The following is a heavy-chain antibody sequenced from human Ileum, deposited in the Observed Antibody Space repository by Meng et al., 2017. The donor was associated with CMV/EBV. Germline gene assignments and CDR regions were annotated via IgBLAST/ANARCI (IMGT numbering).Heavy chain of an antibody. Sequence: GGSLRLSCAASGFTFSSYWMSWVRQAPGKGLEWVAVISYDGRNTNYADSVKGRFTISRDNSMNTVYLQMNSLRAEDMAVFYCSKGWRNGMDVWGQGTTVTVSS. J-gene: IGHJ6*02. CDR1: GFTFSSYW. CDR3: SKGWRNGMDV. CDR2: ISYDGRNT. V-gene: IGHV3-30*14. D-gene: IGHD3-3*01.